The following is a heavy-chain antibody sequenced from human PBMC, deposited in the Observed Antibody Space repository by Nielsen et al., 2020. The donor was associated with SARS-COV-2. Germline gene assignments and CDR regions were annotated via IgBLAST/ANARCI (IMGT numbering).Heavy chain of an antibody. CDR2: ISYDGSNK. CDR1: GFTFSSYG. J-gene: IGHJ3*02. D-gene: IGHD6-19*01. CDR3: AKDRMWLPNHDAFDI. V-gene: IGHV3-30*18. Sequence: GESLKISCAASGFTFSSYGMHWVRQAPGKGLEWVAVISYDGSNKYYADSVKGRFTISRDNSKNTLYPQMNSLRAEDTAVYYCAKDRMWLPNHDAFDIWGQGTMVTVSS.